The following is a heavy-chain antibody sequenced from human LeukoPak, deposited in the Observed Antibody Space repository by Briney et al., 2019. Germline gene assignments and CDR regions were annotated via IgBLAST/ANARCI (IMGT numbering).Heavy chain of an antibody. J-gene: IGHJ4*02. CDR2: ISVYNGDT. CDR3: VRGGGFNSGFEY. Sequence: ASVKVSCKASGYTFTGYYMHWVRQAPGQGLEWMGWISVYNGDTKYAQNLQGRVTLTTDTSTSTAYMELRSLRSDDTAVYYCVRGGGFNSGFEYRGQGTLVTVAS. D-gene: IGHD3-10*01. CDR1: GYTFTGYY. V-gene: IGHV1-18*04.